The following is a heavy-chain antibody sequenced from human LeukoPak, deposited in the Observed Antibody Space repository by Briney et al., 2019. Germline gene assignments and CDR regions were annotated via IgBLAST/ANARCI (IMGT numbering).Heavy chain of an antibody. Sequence: PSETLSLTCTVSGYSISSGYYWGWIRPPPGKGLEWIGSIYHSGSTYYNPSLKSRVTISVDTSKNQFSLKLSSVTAADTAVYYCASFLGYYFDYWGQGTLVTVSS. D-gene: IGHD2/OR15-2a*01. J-gene: IGHJ4*02. CDR3: ASFLGYYFDY. CDR2: IYHSGST. CDR1: GYSISSGYY. V-gene: IGHV4-38-2*02.